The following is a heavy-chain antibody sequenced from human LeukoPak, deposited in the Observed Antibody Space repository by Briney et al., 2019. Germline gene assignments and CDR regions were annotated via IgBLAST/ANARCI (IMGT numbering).Heavy chain of an antibody. CDR1: GGSISSSSYY. CDR2: IYYSGST. CDR3: ARDYRGSGLREYYFDY. D-gene: IGHD4-17*01. Sequence: SETLSLTCTVSGGSISSSSYYWGWIRQPPGKGLEWIGSIYYSGSTYYNPSLKSRVTISVDTSKNQFSLKLSSVTAADTAVYYCARDYRGSGLREYYFDYWGQGTLVTVSS. J-gene: IGHJ4*02. V-gene: IGHV4-39*07.